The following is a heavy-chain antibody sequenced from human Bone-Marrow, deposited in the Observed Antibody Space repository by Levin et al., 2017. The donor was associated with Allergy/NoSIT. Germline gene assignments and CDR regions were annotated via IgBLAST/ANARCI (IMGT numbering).Heavy chain of an antibody. CDR2: IYHSGIT. V-gene: IGHV4-38-2*02. J-gene: IGHJ2*01. CDR3: ARETERWLPLRYCDL. D-gene: IGHD6-19*01. CDR1: GYSFSSGYY. Sequence: PSETLSLTCAVSGYSFSSGYYWGWIRQPPGKGLEWIGSIYHSGITYYNPSLKSRVTISVDTSKNQFSLKLSSVTAADTAVYYCARETERWLPLRYCDLWGRGTLVTVSS.